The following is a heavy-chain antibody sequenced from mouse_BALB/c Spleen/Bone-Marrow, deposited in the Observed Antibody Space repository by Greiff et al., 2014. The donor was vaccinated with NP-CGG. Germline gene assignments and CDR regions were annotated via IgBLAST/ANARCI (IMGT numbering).Heavy chain of an antibody. CDR3: TRSGTLGSMDC. Sequence: VQLKESGGGLVQPGGSRKLSCAASGFTFSSFGMHWVRQAPEKGLEWVAYISSGSSTIYYADTMKGRFTISRDNPKNTLFLQMASLRSEDTAMYYCTRSGTLGSMDCWGQGTSVTVSS. V-gene: IGHV5-17*02. CDR1: GFTFSSFG. J-gene: IGHJ4*01. CDR2: ISSGSSTI. D-gene: IGHD3-3*01.